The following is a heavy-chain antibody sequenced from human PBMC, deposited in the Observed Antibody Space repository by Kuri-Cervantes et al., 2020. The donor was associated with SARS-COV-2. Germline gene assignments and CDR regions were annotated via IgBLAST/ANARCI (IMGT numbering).Heavy chain of an antibody. CDR1: GGSIGSPHY. CDR2: IRNGGST. D-gene: IGHD5-12*01. Sequence: SETLSLTCTVSGGSIGSPHYWGWIRQPPGKGLEWIGSIRNGGSTYFNPSLKSRVSISVDTSKNHVSLRLTSVTAADTAVYFCARLEWRYDYWGQGTLVTVSS. J-gene: IGHJ4*02. CDR3: ARLEWRYDY. V-gene: IGHV4-39*01.